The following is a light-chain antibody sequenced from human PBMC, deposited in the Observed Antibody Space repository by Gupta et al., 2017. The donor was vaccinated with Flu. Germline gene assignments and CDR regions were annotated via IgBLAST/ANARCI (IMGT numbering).Light chain of an antibody. CDR3: SSYTSSFVV. Sequence: SALTQPASVSGSPGQSLTISCTGTRSDVGGYNYVSWYQQHPGKAPKLMIYEVRKRPAGVSNRFSGSKSGNTASLTISGLQAEDEADYYCSSYTSSFVVFGGGTKLTVL. CDR1: RSDVGGYNY. CDR2: EVR. J-gene: IGLJ2*01. V-gene: IGLV2-14*01.